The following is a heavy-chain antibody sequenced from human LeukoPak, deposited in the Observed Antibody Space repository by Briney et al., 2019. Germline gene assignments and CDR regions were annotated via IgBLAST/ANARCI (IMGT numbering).Heavy chain of an antibody. Sequence: PGGSLRLSCAASGFTFTNSGTSWVRQAPGKGLEWLSVISGSGGNTYYADSVKGRFTISRDISKNTVFLQMNSLRAEDTALYYCATRPTPRDRDYWGQGTLVTVSS. J-gene: IGHJ4*02. CDR2: ISGSGGNT. D-gene: IGHD5-24*01. CDR3: ATRPTPRDRDY. V-gene: IGHV3-23*01. CDR1: GFTFTNSG.